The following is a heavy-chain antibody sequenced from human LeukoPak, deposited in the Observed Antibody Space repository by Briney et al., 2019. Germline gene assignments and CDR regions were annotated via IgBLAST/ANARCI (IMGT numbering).Heavy chain of an antibody. CDR2: ISGSGGST. V-gene: IGHV3-23*01. D-gene: IGHD3-9*01. J-gene: IGHJ4*02. Sequence: PGGSLRLSCAASGFTFSSYAMSWVRQAPGKGLEWVSAISGSGGSTYYADSVKGRSTISRDNSKNTLYLQMNSLRAEDTAVYYCAKFPGDYDILTGYPYCFDYWGQGTLVTVSS. CDR1: GFTFSSYA. CDR3: AKFPGDYDILTGYPYCFDY.